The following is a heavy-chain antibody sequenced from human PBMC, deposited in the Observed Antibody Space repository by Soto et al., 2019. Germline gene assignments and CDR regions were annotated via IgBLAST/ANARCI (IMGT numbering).Heavy chain of an antibody. J-gene: IGHJ3*02. CDR1: GYTFTNYA. CDR3: ARAGYCSSTSCSDAFDI. Sequence: QVQFVQSGAELKKPGASVKVSCKASGYTFTNYAMHWVRQAPGQRLEWMGWINAGNGNTKYSQKFQGRVTITRDTHARTAYLELTSLRSDDPAVYYCARAGYCSSTSCSDAFDIWGQGTLVTVSS. V-gene: IGHV1-3*01. CDR2: INAGNGNT. D-gene: IGHD2-2*01.